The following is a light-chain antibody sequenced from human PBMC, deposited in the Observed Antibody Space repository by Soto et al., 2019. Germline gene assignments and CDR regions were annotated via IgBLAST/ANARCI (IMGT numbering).Light chain of an antibody. CDR3: QQSYRTPPGT. CDR2: TAS. J-gene: IGKJ1*01. CDR1: QSISNY. V-gene: IGKV1-39*01. Sequence: GDRGTIACRASQSISNYLNWYQEKPGKAPKLLIYTASSLQSGVPSRFSGSGSGTDFTLSISSLQPEDFATYDGQQSYRTPPGTFGQGTKVEI.